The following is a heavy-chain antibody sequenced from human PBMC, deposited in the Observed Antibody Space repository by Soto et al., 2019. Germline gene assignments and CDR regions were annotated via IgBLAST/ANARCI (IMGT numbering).Heavy chain of an antibody. CDR2: IYYSGST. J-gene: IGHJ4*02. V-gene: IGHV4-39*01. CDR1: GGSISSSSYY. Sequence: SETPSLTCTVSGGSISSSSYYWGWIRQPPGKGLEWIGSIYYSGSTYYNPSLKSRVTISVDTSKNQFSLKLSSVTAADTAVYYCARNYDFWSGYFDYWGQGTLVTVSS. CDR3: ARNYDFWSGYFDY. D-gene: IGHD3-3*01.